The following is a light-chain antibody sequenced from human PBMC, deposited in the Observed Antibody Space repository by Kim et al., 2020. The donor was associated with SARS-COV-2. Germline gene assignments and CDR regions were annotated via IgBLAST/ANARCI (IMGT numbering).Light chain of an antibody. CDR3: SSYAGDKNLI. CDR1: SRYIGAYKY. J-gene: IGLJ2*01. CDR2: EVS. Sequence: HSVTISCPGTSRYIGAYKYVCWYQQPPGKPPRLLISEVSKRPSGVPDRFSGSKSGNTASLTVSGLQPEDEADYYCSSYAGDKNLIFGGGTQLTVL. V-gene: IGLV2-8*01.